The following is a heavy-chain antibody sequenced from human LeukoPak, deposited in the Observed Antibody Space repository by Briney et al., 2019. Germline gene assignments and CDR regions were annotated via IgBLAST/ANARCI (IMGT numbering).Heavy chain of an antibody. J-gene: IGHJ4*02. Sequence: GGSVKVSCKVSGYTLTELSMHWVRQAPGKGLEWMGGFDPEDGETIYAQKFQGRVTMTRDTSISTAYVELSKLRSDDTAVYYCARGGEGPHQPFDYWGQGTLVTVSS. CDR2: FDPEDGET. CDR3: ARGGEGPHQPFDY. D-gene: IGHD7-27*01. CDR1: GYTLTELS. V-gene: IGHV1-24*01.